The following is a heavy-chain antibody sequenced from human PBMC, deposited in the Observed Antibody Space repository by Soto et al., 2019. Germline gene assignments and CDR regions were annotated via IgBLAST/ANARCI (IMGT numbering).Heavy chain of an antibody. CDR1: GYTFTSYA. V-gene: IGHV1-69*13. J-gene: IGHJ3*02. D-gene: IGHD1-26*01. CDR3: ARVLSKWEPHAFDI. Sequence: SVKVSCKASGYTFTSYAMHWVRQAPGQRLEWMGGIIPIFGTANYAQKFQGRVTITADESTSTAYMELSSLRSEDTAVYYCARVLSKWEPHAFDIWGQGTMVTVSS. CDR2: IIPIFGTA.